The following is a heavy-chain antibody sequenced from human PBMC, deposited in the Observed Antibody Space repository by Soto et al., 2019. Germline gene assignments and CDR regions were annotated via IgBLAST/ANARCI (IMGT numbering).Heavy chain of an antibody. CDR3: ARSVGLRHAMDV. V-gene: IGHV1-18*04. CDR1: GSPITNYD. J-gene: IGHJ6*02. CDR2: ISVYTGYT. Sequence: ASVKVSCKASGSPITNYDFTWVRQAPGQGLEWMGWISVYTGYTYYAQKLQGRVTMTTDTSTSIAYMELRSLRSDDTAVYYCARSVGLRHAMDVWGQGTTVTVSS. D-gene: IGHD4-17*01.